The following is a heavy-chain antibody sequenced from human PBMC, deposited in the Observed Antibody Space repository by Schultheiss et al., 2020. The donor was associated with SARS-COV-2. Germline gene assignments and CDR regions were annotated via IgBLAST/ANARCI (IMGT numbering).Heavy chain of an antibody. D-gene: IGHD6-6*01. CDR2: ISWNSGSI. CDR3: AKDKYSTSGFDY. J-gene: IGHJ4*02. Sequence: GGSLRLSCAASGFTVSSNYMSWVRQAPGKGLEWVSGISWNSGSIGYADSVKGRFTISRDNAKNSLYLQMNSLRAEDTALYYCAKDKYSTSGFDYWGQGTLVTVSS. CDR1: GFTVSSNY. V-gene: IGHV3-9*01.